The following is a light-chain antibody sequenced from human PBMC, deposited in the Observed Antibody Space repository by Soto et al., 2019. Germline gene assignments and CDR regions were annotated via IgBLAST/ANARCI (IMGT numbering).Light chain of an antibody. CDR2: QDT. Sequence: SYELTQPPSVSVSPGQTASITCSGHKLGNKYACWYQRKPGQSPVLVIYQDTKRPSGIPGRFSGSNSGNTATLTISGTQAMDEADYYCQAWDSSTVVFGGGTKLTVL. CDR1: KLGNKY. V-gene: IGLV3-1*01. J-gene: IGLJ2*01. CDR3: QAWDSSTVV.